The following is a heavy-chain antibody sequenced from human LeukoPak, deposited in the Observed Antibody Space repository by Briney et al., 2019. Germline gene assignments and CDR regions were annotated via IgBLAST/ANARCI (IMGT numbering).Heavy chain of an antibody. V-gene: IGHV3-30-3*01. J-gene: IGHJ6*02. CDR2: ISYDGSNK. Sequence: PGGSLRLSCAASGFTFSSYAMSWVRQAPGKGLEWVAVISYDGSNKYYADSVKGRFTISRDNSKNTLYLQMNSLRAEDTAVYYCARDVAVAGPYYYYYYGMDVWGQGTTVTVSS. CDR3: ARDVAVAGPYYYYYYGMDV. CDR1: GFTFSSYA. D-gene: IGHD6-19*01.